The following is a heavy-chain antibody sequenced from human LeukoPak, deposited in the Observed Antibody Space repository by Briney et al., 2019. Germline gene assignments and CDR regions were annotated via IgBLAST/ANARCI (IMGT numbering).Heavy chain of an antibody. V-gene: IGHV4-34*01. D-gene: IGHD1-26*01. CDR3: ASLRERSYYARGFDY. CDR1: GGSFSGYY. CDR2: IHHDGST. J-gene: IGHJ4*02. Sequence: SETLSLICAAYGGSFSGYYWSWIRQSPGKGPEWIGEIHHDGSTNYNPSLMSRVTISVDTSKNQFSLDLTSVTAADAAVYYCASLRERSYYARGFDYWGQGTLVTVSS.